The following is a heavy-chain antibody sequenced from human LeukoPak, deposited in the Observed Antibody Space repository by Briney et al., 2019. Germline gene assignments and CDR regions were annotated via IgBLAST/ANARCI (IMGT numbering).Heavy chain of an antibody. J-gene: IGHJ4*02. V-gene: IGHV3-43D*04. D-gene: IGHD2-21*02. CDR3: AKAAHCGGDCYPEEYFFDY. Sequence: GGSLRLVCAASGFTFDDYAMHWVRQAPGKGLEWVSLISWDGGSTYYADSVKGRFTMSRDNSKNSLYLQMNSLRAEDTALYYCAKAAHCGGDCYPEEYFFDYWGQGTLVTVS. CDR2: ISWDGGST. CDR1: GFTFDDYA.